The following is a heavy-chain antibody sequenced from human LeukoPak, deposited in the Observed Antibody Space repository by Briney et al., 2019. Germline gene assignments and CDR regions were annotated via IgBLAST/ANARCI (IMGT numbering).Heavy chain of an antibody. D-gene: IGHD2-2*01. CDR3: ARHFCSSTSCSN. Sequence: GGSLRLSCAASGFTFSSYGMSWVRQAPGKGLEWASAISGSGGSTYYADSVKGRFTISRDNAKNSLYLQMNSLRTEDTAVYYCARHFCSSTSCSNWGQGTLVTVSS. J-gene: IGHJ4*02. CDR1: GFTFSSYG. CDR2: ISGSGGST. V-gene: IGHV3-23*01.